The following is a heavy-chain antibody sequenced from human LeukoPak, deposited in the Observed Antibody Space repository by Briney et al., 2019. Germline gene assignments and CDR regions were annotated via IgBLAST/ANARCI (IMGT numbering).Heavy chain of an antibody. CDR2: LYSVGDT. J-gene: IGHJ4*02. CDR3: AGTKNIAAAGRLDY. D-gene: IGHD6-13*01. Sequence: PGGSLRLSCAASGFTVSTNYMNWVRQAPGKGLEWLSVLYSVGDTYYGDSVKGRFTISRDNSKNTLYLQMNSLRAEDTAVYYCAGTKNIAAAGRLDYWGQGTLVTVSS. CDR1: GFTVSTNY. V-gene: IGHV3-53*01.